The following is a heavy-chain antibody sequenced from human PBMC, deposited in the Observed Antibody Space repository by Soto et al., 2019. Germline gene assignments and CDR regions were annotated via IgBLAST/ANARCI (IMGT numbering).Heavy chain of an antibody. CDR3: ASGVFYSRSWFYYYFGMDV. D-gene: IGHD6-13*01. CDR2: IIPIFDTA. J-gene: IGHJ6*02. Sequence: SVKVSCKASGGTFSSYAISWVRQAPGQGLEWKGGIIPIFDTANYAQKFQGRETITADESTSTAYMELSSLRSEDTAVYYCASGVFYSRSWFYYYFGMDVWGQGTTVTVFS. V-gene: IGHV1-69*13. CDR1: GGTFSSYA.